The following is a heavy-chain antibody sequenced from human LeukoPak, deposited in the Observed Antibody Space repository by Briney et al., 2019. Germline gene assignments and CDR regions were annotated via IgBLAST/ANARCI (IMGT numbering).Heavy chain of an antibody. CDR1: GFTFSLYT. J-gene: IGHJ3*02. Sequence: SGGSPRLSCTASGFTFSLYTMQWVRQAPGKGLEWVALSLFDGNINYYATSVKGRFTISRDSSKNTLYLQMNSLRPEDTAMYYRARTAHFYSNGFDIWGQGTMVTVSS. CDR2: SLFDGNIN. V-gene: IGHV3-30-3*01. CDR3: ARTAHFYSNGFDI. D-gene: IGHD1-26*01.